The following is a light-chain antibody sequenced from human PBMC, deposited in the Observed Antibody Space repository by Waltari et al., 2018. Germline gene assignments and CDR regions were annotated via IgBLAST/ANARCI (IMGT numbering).Light chain of an antibody. CDR1: VLPKQY. Sequence: GQTARITCSGDVLPKQYAYWYQQKPGQAPVLVIYKDRERPSGIPERFSGSSSGTTVTLTISGVLAEDEADYYCQSADSSGTFYVFGTGTKVTVL. CDR3: QSADSSGTFYV. V-gene: IGLV3-25*03. CDR2: KDR. J-gene: IGLJ1*01.